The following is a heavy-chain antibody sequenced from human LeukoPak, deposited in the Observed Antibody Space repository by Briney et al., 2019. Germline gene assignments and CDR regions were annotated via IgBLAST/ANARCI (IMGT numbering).Heavy chain of an antibody. CDR1: DDSITIYY. CDR2: IDHTGST. V-gene: IGHV4-59*12. CDR3: ARGRPSLGSSGWYDHYYYYYYMDV. Sequence: SETLSLTCTVSDDSITIYYWSWIRQPPGKGLEWIGYIDHTGSTNYNPSLKSRVTISVDTSKNQFSLKLSSVTAADTAVYYCARGRPSLGSSGWYDHYYYYYYMDVWGKGTTVTVSS. J-gene: IGHJ6*03. D-gene: IGHD6-19*01.